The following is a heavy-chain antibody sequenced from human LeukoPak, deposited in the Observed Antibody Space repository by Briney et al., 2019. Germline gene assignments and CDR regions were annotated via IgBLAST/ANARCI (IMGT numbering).Heavy chain of an antibody. CDR1: GYTFPSYD. CDR3: ARGPKWTGSYYYFDY. J-gene: IGHJ4*02. CDR2: MNPNSGNT. D-gene: IGHD1-26*01. V-gene: IGHV1-8*01. Sequence: ASVKVSCKTSGYTFPSYDINWVRQATGQGLEWMGWMNPNSGNTGYTQKFQGRVTISRNTSITTAYMELSSLRSEDTGVYYCARGPKWTGSYYYFDYWGKGTLVTVSS.